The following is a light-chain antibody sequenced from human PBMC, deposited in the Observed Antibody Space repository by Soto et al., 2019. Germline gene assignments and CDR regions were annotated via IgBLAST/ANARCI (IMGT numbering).Light chain of an antibody. CDR1: SGSIASNY. CDR2: DDN. CDR3: QSYDSSNPVV. Sequence: NFMLTQPHSVSESPGNTVTISCTRSSGSIASNYVQWYQQRPGSSPTTVIYDDNQTPSGVPDRFSGSIDSSSNSASLTISGLKTEDEADYCCQSYDSSNPVVFGGGTKLTVL. J-gene: IGLJ2*01. V-gene: IGLV6-57*01.